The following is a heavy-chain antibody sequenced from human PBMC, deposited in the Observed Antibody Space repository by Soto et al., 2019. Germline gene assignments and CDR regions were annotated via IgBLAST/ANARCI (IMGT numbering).Heavy chain of an antibody. CDR1: GFTFSSYA. V-gene: IGHV3-23*01. J-gene: IGHJ3*02. CDR3: AKVPHSSSWYLDAFDI. CDR2: ISGSGGST. Sequence: EGQLLESGGGLVQPGVSKRLSCAASGFTFSSYAMSWVRQAPGKGLEWVSAISGSGGSTYYADSVKGRFTISRDNSKNTLYLQMNSLRAEDTAVYYCAKVPHSSSWYLDAFDIWGQGTMVTVSS. D-gene: IGHD6-13*01.